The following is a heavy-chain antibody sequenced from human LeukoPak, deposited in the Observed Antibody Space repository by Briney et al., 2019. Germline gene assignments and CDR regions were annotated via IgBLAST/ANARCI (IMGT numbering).Heavy chain of an antibody. D-gene: IGHD6-13*01. CDR1: GYTFTSYG. Sequence: ASVKVSCKASGYTFTSYGISWVRQAPGQGLEWMGWINPNSGGTEYAQKFQGRVTMTRDASISTAYMELSRLRSDDTAVYYCARTKHSSNSAGYHYYMDVWGKGTTVTVSS. J-gene: IGHJ6*03. V-gene: IGHV1-2*02. CDR2: INPNSGGT. CDR3: ARTKHSSNSAGYHYYMDV.